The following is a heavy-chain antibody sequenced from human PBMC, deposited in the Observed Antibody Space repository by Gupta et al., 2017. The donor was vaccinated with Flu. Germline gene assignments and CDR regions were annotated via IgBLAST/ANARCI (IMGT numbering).Heavy chain of an antibody. CDR1: GFTFSTYH. Sequence: EVQLVESGGGLVQPGGSLRLSCTASGFTFSTYHMNWVRQAPGKGLEWVSFVTGSSDAMYYADSVKGRFIISRDNARNSLYLQMNSLRDEDTAVYYCARMTEMATIIDYWGQGTLVTVSS. V-gene: IGHV3-48*02. J-gene: IGHJ4*02. CDR2: VTGSSDAM. D-gene: IGHD5-24*01. CDR3: ARMTEMATIIDY.